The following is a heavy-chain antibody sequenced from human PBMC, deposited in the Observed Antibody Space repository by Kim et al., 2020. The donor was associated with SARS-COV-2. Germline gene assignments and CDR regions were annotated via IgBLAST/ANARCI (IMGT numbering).Heavy chain of an antibody. CDR3: ARHSIVGAAIDY. J-gene: IGHJ4*02. D-gene: IGHD1-26*01. Sequence: SETLSLTCTVSGGSISSSSYYWGWIRQPPGKGLEWIGSIFYSGSTYYNPSLKSRVTISVDTSKNQFSLKLSSLTAADTAVYYCARHSIVGAAIDYWGQGTPVTVSS. CDR1: GGSISSSSYY. CDR2: IFYSGST. V-gene: IGHV4-39*01.